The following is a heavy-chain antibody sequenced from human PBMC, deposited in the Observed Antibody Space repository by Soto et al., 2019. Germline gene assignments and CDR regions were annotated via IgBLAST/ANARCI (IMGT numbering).Heavy chain of an antibody. J-gene: IGHJ5*02. V-gene: IGHV1-46*01. CDR3: AREYGNYDSSGYYAS. Sequence: ASVKVSCKTSGYSFTSYFIHWVRQAPGQGLEWMGIINPSGGSTNYAQKLQGRVSMTRDRSTSTVHMELSSLRSDDTAMYYCAREYGNYDSSGYYASWGQGTLVTVSS. CDR2: INPSGGST. CDR1: GYSFTSYF. D-gene: IGHD3-22*01.